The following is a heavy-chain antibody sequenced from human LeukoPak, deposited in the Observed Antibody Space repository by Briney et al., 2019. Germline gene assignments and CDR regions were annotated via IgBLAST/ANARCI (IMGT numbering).Heavy chain of an antibody. J-gene: IGHJ4*02. D-gene: IGHD2-15*01. CDR2: ISSSSSYI. CDR3: ARDREVVVVAAILDY. V-gene: IGHV3-21*01. CDR1: GFTFSSYS. Sequence: GGSLRLSCAASGFTFSSYSMNWVRHAPGKGLEWVSSISSSSSYIYYADSVKGRFTISRDNAKNSLYLQMNSLRAEDTAVYYCARDREVVVVAAILDYWGQGTLVTVSS.